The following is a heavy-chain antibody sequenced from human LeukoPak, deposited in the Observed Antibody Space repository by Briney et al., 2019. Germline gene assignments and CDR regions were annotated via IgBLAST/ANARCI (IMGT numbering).Heavy chain of an antibody. CDR1: GFTFTIYS. CDR3: AREHNLRGAVAGTYYYYYYMDV. CDR2: ISSSGSTI. J-gene: IGHJ6*03. V-gene: IGHV3-48*04. Sequence: GGSLRLSCAASGFTFTIYSMNWVRQAPGKGLEWVSYISSSGSTIYYADSVKGRFTISRDNAKNSLYLQMNSLRAEDTAVYYCAREHNLRGAVAGTYYYYYYMDVWGKGTTVTVSS. D-gene: IGHD6-19*01.